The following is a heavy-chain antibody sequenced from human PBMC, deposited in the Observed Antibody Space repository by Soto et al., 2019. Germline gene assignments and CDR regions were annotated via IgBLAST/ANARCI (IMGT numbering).Heavy chain of an antibody. CDR3: ASGRASFHFDN. V-gene: IGHV1-3*01. CDR1: GYTFTNYV. Sequence: QLQLVQSGAEVKKPGASVKVSCKASGYTFTNYVMYWVRQAPGQSLEWVGWINAASGNTKYSQKFQDRVTLTRDTSATTVFMEMSSLGLEDTAVYFCASGRASFHFDNWGQGTPVTVSS. J-gene: IGHJ4*02. D-gene: IGHD3-16*02. CDR2: INAASGNT.